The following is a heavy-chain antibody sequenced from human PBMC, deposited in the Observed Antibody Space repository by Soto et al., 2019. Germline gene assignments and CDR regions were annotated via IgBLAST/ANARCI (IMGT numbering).Heavy chain of an antibody. J-gene: IGHJ6*03. Sequence: QVQLVQSGAEVKKPGSSVKFSCKASGGTFSSYTISCVRQAPGQGLEWMGRIIPILGIENYSQKFQGRVTITADKSTSTAYMELRRLRADDKAVYYCARSVDTAMNDYYYYYRDVWGTGTTVTVSS. D-gene: IGHD5-18*01. CDR2: IIPILGIE. CDR1: GGTFSSYT. V-gene: IGHV1-69*02. CDR3: ARSVDTAMNDYYYYYRDV.